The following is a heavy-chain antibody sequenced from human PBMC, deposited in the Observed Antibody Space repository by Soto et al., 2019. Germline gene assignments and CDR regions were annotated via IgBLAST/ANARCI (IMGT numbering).Heavy chain of an antibody. CDR2: INPTGGAT. CDR3: AREGSSWYDH. J-gene: IGHJ5*02. Sequence: QVQLVQSGAEVRKPGASVKVSCKASGYTFASFHIHWVRQAPGQGPEWMGIINPTGGATTYAEKFQGRVTMTRETSTSTMYMELSSLSSEDTAVYYCAREGSSWYDHWGQGTLVSVSS. V-gene: IGHV1-46*01. CDR1: GYTFASFH. D-gene: IGHD2-15*01.